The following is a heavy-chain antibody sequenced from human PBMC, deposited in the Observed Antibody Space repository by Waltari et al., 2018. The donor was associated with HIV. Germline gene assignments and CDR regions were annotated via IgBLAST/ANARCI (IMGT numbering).Heavy chain of an antibody. D-gene: IGHD6-13*01. CDR1: GFTFSSYA. CDR3: TKRAEAYSSNGAYGMDV. J-gene: IGHJ6*02. CDR2: ISANSATI. V-gene: IGHV3-23*01. Sequence: EVQLLESGGGLVQPGGSLRLSRAASGFTFSSYAMNWVRQAPGKGLELVSAISANSATIKYADSVKGRFTISRDNSKNTLYLQMKSLRAEDTAVYYCTKRAEAYSSNGAYGMDVWGQGTTDTVSS.